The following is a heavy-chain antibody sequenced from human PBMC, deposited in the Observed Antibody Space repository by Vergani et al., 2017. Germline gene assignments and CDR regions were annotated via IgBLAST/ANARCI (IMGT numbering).Heavy chain of an antibody. CDR3: AKDRGYSYGYFDL. CDR1: GFTFSDYY. V-gene: IGHV3-11*05. D-gene: IGHD5-18*01. J-gene: IGHJ2*01. CDR2: ISSSSSYT. Sequence: QVQLVESGGGLVKPGGSLRLSCAAPGFTFSDYYMSWIRQAPGKGLEWVSYISSSSSYTNYADSVKGRFTISRDNSKSTLYLQMNSLRAEDTAVYYCAKDRGYSYGYFDLWGRGTLVTVSS.